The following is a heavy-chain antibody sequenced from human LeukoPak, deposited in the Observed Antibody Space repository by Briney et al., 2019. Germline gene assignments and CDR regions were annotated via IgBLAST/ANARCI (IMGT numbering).Heavy chain of an antibody. CDR2: ISDSGIST. CDR3: ARGGRGYSGYGPPGANYYYYYMDV. Sequence: GGSLRLSCAASGFTFRSFAMSWVRQAPGKGLEWVSAISDSGISTYYADSVKGRFTISRDNAKNSLYLQMNSLRAEDTAVYYCARGGRGYSGYGPPGANYYYYYMDVWGKGTTVTVSS. D-gene: IGHD5-12*01. J-gene: IGHJ6*03. CDR1: GFTFRSFA. V-gene: IGHV3-23*01.